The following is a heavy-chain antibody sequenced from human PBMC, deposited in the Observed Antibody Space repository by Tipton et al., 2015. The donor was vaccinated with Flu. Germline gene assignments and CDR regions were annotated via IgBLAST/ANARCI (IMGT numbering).Heavy chain of an antibody. CDR2: IHQSGSP. Sequence: TLSLTCSVSGDSIGSRYFWGWIRQPPGKGLEWIGNIHQSGSPYYNPSLKSRITISVGRSTNQFSLRVSSVTAADTAVYYCARQDCSTSTCYIDYWGQGTLVTVSS. D-gene: IGHD2-2*02. CDR1: GDSIGSRYF. V-gene: IGHV4-38-2*01. J-gene: IGHJ4*02. CDR3: ARQDCSTSTCYIDY.